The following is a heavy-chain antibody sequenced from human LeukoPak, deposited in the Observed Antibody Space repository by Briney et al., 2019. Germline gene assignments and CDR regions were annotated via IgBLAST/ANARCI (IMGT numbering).Heavy chain of an antibody. V-gene: IGHV1-69*13. CDR2: IIPIFGTA. Sequence: SVKVSCKASGFALTTYNIVWLRQAPGQGLEWMGGIIPIFGTANYAQKFQGRVTITADESTSTAYMELSSLRSEDTAVYYCAKRSRGPIVGAISAFDIWGQGTMVTVSS. D-gene: IGHD1-26*01. J-gene: IGHJ3*02. CDR3: AKRSRGPIVGAISAFDI. CDR1: GFALTTYN.